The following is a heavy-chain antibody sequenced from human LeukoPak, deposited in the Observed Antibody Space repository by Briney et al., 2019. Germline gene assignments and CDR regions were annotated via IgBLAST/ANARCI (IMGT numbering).Heavy chain of an antibody. CDR2: IIPIFGTA. V-gene: IGHV1-69*13. CDR1: GGTFSSYA. CDR3: ARDGGLLRTLNWFDP. Sequence: ASVKVSCKASGGTFSSYAISWVRQAPGQGLEWMGGIIPIFGTANYAQKFQGRVTITADESTSTAYMELSSLRSEGTAVYYCARDGGLLRTLNWFDPWGQGTLVTVSS. J-gene: IGHJ5*02. D-gene: IGHD3-22*01.